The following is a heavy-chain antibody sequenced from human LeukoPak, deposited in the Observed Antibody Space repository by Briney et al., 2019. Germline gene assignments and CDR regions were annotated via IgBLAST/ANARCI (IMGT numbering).Heavy chain of an antibody. CDR2: IYYSGST. Sequence: SETLSLTCTVSGGSISSSSYYWGWIRQPPGKGLEWIGSIYYSGSTYYSPSLKSRVTISVDTSKNQCSLKLSSVTAADTAVYYCASGHYDSSSYLDYWGQGTLVTVSS. D-gene: IGHD3-22*01. J-gene: IGHJ4*02. V-gene: IGHV4-39*01. CDR3: ASGHYDSSSYLDY. CDR1: GGSISSSSYY.